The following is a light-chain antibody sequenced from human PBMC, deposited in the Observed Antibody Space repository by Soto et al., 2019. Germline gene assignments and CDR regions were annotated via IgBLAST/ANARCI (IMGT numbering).Light chain of an antibody. CDR2: GAS. CDR1: QSVSSSY. CDR3: QRYGSSPVT. J-gene: IGKJ1*01. V-gene: IGKV3-20*01. Sequence: EIVLTQSPGTLSLSPGERATLSCRASQSVSSSYLAWYQQKPGQAPRLLIHGASSRATGIPDRFSGSGSGTDFTLTISRLEPEDFAVYYCQRYGSSPVTFGQGTKVEIK.